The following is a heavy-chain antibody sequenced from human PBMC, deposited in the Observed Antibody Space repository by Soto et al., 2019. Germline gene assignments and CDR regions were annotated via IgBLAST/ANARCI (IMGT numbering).Heavy chain of an antibody. CDR2: IYHSGST. CDR3: AGGAITMSGDYCCYP. Sequence: SETLSLTCAVSGYSISSGYYWGWIRQPPGKGLEWIGSIYHSGSTYSNPSLKSRVTIPVDTSKNQFSLKLSSVTAADTAVYYVAGGAITMSGDYCCYPWGQGTQVTVSS. J-gene: IGHJ5*02. CDR1: GYSISSGYY. D-gene: IGHD3-3*01. V-gene: IGHV4-38-2*01.